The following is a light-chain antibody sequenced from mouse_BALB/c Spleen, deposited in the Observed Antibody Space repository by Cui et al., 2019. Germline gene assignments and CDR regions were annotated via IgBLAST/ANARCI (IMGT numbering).Light chain of an antibody. CDR2: NAK. J-gene: IGKJ5*01. CDR1: ENIYSY. V-gene: IGKV12-44*01. Sequence: DIQMTPSPASLSASVGETVTITFPASENIYSYLAWYQQKQGKSPQLLVYNAKTLAEGVPSRFSGSGSGTQFSLKINSLQPEDFGSYYCQQHYGSPLTFGAGTKLELK. CDR3: QQHYGSPLT.